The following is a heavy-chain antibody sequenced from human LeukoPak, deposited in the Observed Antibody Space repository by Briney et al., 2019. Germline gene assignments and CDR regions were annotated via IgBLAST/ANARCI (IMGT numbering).Heavy chain of an antibody. D-gene: IGHD6-19*01. J-gene: IGHJ4*02. V-gene: IGHV4-59*01. CDR2: IYYSGST. CDR1: GGSISSYY. CDR3: AIGYSSGWPIDY. Sequence: SETLSLTCTVSGGSISSYYWSWIRQPPGKGLEWIGYIYYSGSTNYNPSLKSRVTISVDTSKNQFSLKLSSVTAADTAVYYCAIGYSSGWPIDYWGQGTLVIVSS.